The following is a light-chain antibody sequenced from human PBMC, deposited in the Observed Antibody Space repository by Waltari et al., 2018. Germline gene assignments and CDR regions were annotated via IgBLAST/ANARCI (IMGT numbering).Light chain of an antibody. CDR2: GSS. Sequence: EIVMTQSPATLSVSPGERATLSCSASQSVSSNLAWYQQKPGQAPRLLTYGSSTRATGTLARFSGSGSGTAFTLTISSLQSEDFAVYYCQQYNNWPRTFGPGTKVDIK. CDR1: QSVSSN. CDR3: QQYNNWPRT. V-gene: IGKV3-15*01. J-gene: IGKJ3*01.